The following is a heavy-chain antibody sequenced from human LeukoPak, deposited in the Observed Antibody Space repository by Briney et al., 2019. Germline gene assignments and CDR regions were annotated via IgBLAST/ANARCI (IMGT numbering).Heavy chain of an antibody. Sequence: GGSLRLSCRASGFTFSSYGMHWVRQAPGKGLEWVAFIRYDGSNKYYADSVKGRFTISRDNSKNTLYLQMNSLRAEDTAVYYCARDFPPTGPPWAFDIWGQGKMVTVSS. CDR2: IRYDGSNK. J-gene: IGHJ3*02. D-gene: IGHD1-14*01. CDR1: GFTFSSYG. V-gene: IGHV3-30*02. CDR3: ARDFPPTGPPWAFDI.